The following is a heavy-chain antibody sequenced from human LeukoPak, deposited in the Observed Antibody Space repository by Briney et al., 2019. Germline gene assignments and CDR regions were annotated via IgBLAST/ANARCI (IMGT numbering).Heavy chain of an antibody. V-gene: IGHV1-69*02. CDR2: IIPILGIA. Sequence: SVKVSCKASGGTFSSYTISWVRQAPGQGLEWMGRIIPILGIANYAQKFQGRVTITADKSTSTAYMELRSQRSDDTAVYYCARAKDFDYWGQGTLVTVSS. J-gene: IGHJ4*02. CDR3: ARAKDFDY. CDR1: GGTFSSYT.